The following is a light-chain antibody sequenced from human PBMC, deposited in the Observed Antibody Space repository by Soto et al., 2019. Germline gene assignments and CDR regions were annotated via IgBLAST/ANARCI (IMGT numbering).Light chain of an antibody. CDR2: EAT. CDR3: CSFARGGATWV. V-gene: IGLV2-23*01. CDR1: NSDVGSYKF. J-gene: IGLJ3*02. Sequence: QSALTQPASVSGSPGQSITISCTGTNSDVGSYKFVSGYQQHPGKVPKLIIYEATKRPSGLSNRFSGSKSGNTASLTISGLHAEEEADYYCCSFARGGATWVFGGGTKLTVL.